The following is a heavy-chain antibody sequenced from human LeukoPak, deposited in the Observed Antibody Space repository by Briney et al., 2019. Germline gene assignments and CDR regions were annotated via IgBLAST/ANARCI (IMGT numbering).Heavy chain of an antibody. CDR3: ARGGGLDV. CDR1: GFTFSSYW. V-gene: IGHV3-7*03. D-gene: IGHD3-16*01. CDR2: INHNGNVN. Sequence: GGSLRLSCAASGFTFSSYWMHWARQAPGKGLEWVASINHNGNVNYCVDSVKGRFTISRDNAKNSLYLQMSNLRAEDTAVYFCARGGGLDVWGQGATVTVSS. J-gene: IGHJ6*02.